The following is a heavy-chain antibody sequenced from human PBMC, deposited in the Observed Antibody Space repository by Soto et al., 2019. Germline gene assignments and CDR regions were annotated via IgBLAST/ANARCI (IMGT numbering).Heavy chain of an antibody. CDR1: GGSFSGYY. V-gene: IGHV4-34*01. Sequence: SETLSLTCAVYGGSFSGYYWSWIRQPPGKGLEWIGEINHSGSTNYNPSLKSRVTISVDTSKNQFSLKLSSVTAADTAVYYCARGGSTRYYYYYFGMDAWGQGPPVTVSS. D-gene: IGHD1-26*01. J-gene: IGHJ6*02. CDR2: INHSGST. CDR3: ARGGSTRYYYYYFGMDA.